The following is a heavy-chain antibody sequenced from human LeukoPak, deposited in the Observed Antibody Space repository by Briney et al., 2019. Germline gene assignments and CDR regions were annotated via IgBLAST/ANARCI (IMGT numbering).Heavy chain of an antibody. D-gene: IGHD3-9*01. CDR2: IYTSGST. CDR1: GGSISSGSYY. J-gene: IGHJ4*02. CDR3: AKEGHWLALDY. Sequence: SETLSLTCTVSGGSISSGSYYWSWIRQPAGKGLEWIGRIYTSGSTNYNPSLKSRVTISVDTSRNQFSLKLSSVTAADTAVYYCAKEGHWLALDYWGQGTLVTVSS. V-gene: IGHV4-61*02.